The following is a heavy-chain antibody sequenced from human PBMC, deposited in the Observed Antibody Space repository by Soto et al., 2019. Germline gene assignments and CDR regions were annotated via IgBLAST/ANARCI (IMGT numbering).Heavy chain of an antibody. CDR3: ARVGGHLFGDHGMDV. Sequence: QVQLVQSGAEVKKPGASVKVSCKASGYTFTTYEINWVRQVPGQGLEWMGWMSPSSGNTGYVDQFRGRVTMTSNTTRTTAYMELSSLRSEDTAVYYCARVGGHLFGDHGMDVGGQGTTVTVSS. CDR1: GYTFTTYE. D-gene: IGHD3-16*01. V-gene: IGHV1-8*01. J-gene: IGHJ6*02. CDR2: MSPSSGNT.